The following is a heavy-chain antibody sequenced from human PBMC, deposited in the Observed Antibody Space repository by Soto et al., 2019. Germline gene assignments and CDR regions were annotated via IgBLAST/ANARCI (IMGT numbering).Heavy chain of an antibody. Sequence: SETLSLTCTVSGGSISSYYWSWIRQPPGKGLEWIGYIYYSGSTNYNPSLKSRVTISVDTSKNQFSLKLSSVTAADTAVYYCARRGGLWDNWFDPWGQGTLVTVSS. CDR1: GGSISSYY. D-gene: IGHD3-16*01. CDR3: ARRGGLWDNWFDP. V-gene: IGHV4-59*08. J-gene: IGHJ5*02. CDR2: IYYSGST.